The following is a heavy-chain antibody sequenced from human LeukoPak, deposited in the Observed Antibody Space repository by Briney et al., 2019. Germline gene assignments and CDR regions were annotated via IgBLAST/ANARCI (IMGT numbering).Heavy chain of an antibody. CDR2: INHSGST. Sequence: SETLSLTCAVSGYSISSGYYWGWIRQPPGKGLEWIGSINHSGSTYYNPSLKSRVTISIDTSKNQFSLNLSSVTAADTAVYYCSRGGNFAFWGQGTLVIVSS. CDR1: GYSISSGYY. V-gene: IGHV4-38-2*01. J-gene: IGHJ4*02. CDR3: SRGGNFAF.